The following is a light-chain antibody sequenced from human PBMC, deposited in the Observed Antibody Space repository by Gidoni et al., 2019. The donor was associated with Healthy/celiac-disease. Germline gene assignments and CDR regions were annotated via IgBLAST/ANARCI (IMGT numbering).Light chain of an antibody. CDR1: SGQSSYA. V-gene: IGLV4-69*01. Sequence: QLVLTPSPSASASLRASVKLTCTLSSGQSSYAIAWPQQQPEKGPRYLMKLNSDGSHSKGDGIPDRFSGASSGAERYLTISSLQSEDEADYYCQTWGTGMVFGGGTKLTVL. CDR3: QTWGTGMV. CDR2: LNSDGSH. J-gene: IGLJ2*01.